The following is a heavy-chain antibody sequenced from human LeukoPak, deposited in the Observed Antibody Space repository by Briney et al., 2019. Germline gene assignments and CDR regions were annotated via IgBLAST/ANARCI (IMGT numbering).Heavy chain of an antibody. CDR2: IYQSGSS. CDR3: ARDKAIGYYGLAV. CDR1: GYSISSGYY. D-gene: IGHD2-2*02. V-gene: IGHV4-38-2*02. J-gene: IGHJ6*04. Sequence: SETLSLTCAVSGYSISSGYYWGWIRQPPGKGLEWMGSIYQSGSSYYNPSLKSRVTMSVDKSKNQFSLKLSSVTAADTAVYYCARDKAIGYYGLAVWGKGTTVTVSS.